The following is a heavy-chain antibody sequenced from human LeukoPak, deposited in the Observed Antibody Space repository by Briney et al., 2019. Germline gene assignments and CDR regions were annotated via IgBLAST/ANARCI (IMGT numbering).Heavy chain of an antibody. CDR3: ARIPAVAGTGDY. Sequence: GGSLRLSCAASGFTFSSYSMNWVRQAPGKGLEWVSSISSSSSYIYYADSVKGRFTISRDNAKNSLYLQMNSLRAEDTAVYYCARIPAVAGTGDYWGQGTLVTVSS. D-gene: IGHD6-19*01. V-gene: IGHV3-21*01. J-gene: IGHJ4*02. CDR2: ISSSSSYI. CDR1: GFTFSSYS.